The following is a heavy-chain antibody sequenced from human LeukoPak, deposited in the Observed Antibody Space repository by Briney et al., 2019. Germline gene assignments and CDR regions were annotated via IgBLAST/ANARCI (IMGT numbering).Heavy chain of an antibody. V-gene: IGHV1-69*05. J-gene: IGHJ6*03. D-gene: IGHD3-16*01. CDR1: GGTFSSYA. CDR2: IIPIFGTA. Sequence: SVKVSCKASGGTFSSYAISWVRQAPGQGLEWMGGIIPIFGTANYAQKFQGRVTITTDESTSTAYMELSSLRSEDTAVYYCASLGLLLPLEYYYYMDVWGKGTTVTVSS. CDR3: ASLGLLLPLEYYYYMDV.